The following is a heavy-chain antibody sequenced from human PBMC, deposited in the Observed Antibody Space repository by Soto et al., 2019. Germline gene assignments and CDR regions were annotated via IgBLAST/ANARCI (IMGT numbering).Heavy chain of an antibody. Sequence: GGSLRLSCAASGFTFSDSYMTWIRQAPGKGLEWISYISGSGDTIYYAASVKGRFTVSRDNAKNSLYLQMNSLRAEDTAVYYGASDPYYYASEYWGQGTLVTVSS. CDR2: ISGSGDTI. V-gene: IGHV3-11*01. CDR3: ASDPYYYASEY. D-gene: IGHD3-10*01. CDR1: GFTFSDSY. J-gene: IGHJ4*02.